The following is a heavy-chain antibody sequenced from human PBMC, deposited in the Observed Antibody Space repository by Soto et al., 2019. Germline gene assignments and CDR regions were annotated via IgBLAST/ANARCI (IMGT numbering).Heavy chain of an antibody. CDR1: GYTFTSYG. Sequence: GASVKVSCKASGYTFTSYGISWVRQAPGQGLEWMGWISAYNGNTNYAQKLQGRVTMTTDTSTSTAYMELRSLRSDDTAVYYCARGRITIFGVVMNAFDIWGQGTMVTVPS. J-gene: IGHJ3*02. CDR3: ARGRITIFGVVMNAFDI. D-gene: IGHD3-3*01. V-gene: IGHV1-18*04. CDR2: ISAYNGNT.